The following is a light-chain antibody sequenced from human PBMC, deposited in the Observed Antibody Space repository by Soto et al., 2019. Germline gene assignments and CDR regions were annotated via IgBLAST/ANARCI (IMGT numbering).Light chain of an antibody. CDR1: SSDVGAYNY. Sequence: QSVLTQPASVSGSPGQSIAISCTGTSSDVGAYNYVSWYQQHPGKVPKLVIYDVTNRPSGVSDRFSGSKSGNTASLTISGLQAEDEADYYCSSYTSNTTPYVFVTGTKVTVL. V-gene: IGLV2-14*01. J-gene: IGLJ1*01. CDR2: DVT. CDR3: SSYTSNTTPYV.